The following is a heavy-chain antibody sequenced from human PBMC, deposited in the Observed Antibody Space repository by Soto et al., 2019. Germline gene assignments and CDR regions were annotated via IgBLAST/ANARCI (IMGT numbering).Heavy chain of an antibody. CDR1: GGSISSYY. D-gene: IGHD4-17*01. V-gene: IGHV4-59*01. J-gene: IGHJ6*02. Sequence: SETLSLTCTVSGGSISSYYWSWIRQPPGKGLEWIGYIYYSGGTNYNPSLKSRVTISVDTSKNQFSLKLSSVTAADTAVYYCARDSGHDYGYYYGMDVWGQGTTVTVSS. CDR3: ARDSGHDYGYYYGMDV. CDR2: IYYSGGT.